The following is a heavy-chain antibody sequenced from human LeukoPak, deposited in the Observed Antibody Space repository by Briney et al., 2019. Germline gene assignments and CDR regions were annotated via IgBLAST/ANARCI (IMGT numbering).Heavy chain of an antibody. CDR3: ARVSTLDDWFDP. J-gene: IGHJ5*02. D-gene: IGHD3-3*02. CDR2: IYYTGST. Sequence: ASETLSLTCTVSGGSISSYYWSWIRQPPGKGLEWIGYIYYTGSTNYNPSLKSRVTISVDTSKNQFSLKLSSVTAADTAVYYCARVSTLDDWFDPWGQGTLVTVSS. V-gene: IGHV4-59*12. CDR1: GGSISSYY.